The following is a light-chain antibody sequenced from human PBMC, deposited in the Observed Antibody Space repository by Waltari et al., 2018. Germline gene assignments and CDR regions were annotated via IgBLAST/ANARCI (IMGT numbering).Light chain of an antibody. V-gene: IGKV3-15*01. Sequence: VLLTQSPASLSVSPGDTVILSFRASQSVRTNLVWYQQKAGQAPRTHLYGASTRASGVPSRFSGSGSETDFTLIISSLQSEDAAVYFCQQYYVWPPITFGGGTKLEI. CDR1: QSVRTN. CDR2: GAS. J-gene: IGKJ4*01. CDR3: QQYYVWPPIT.